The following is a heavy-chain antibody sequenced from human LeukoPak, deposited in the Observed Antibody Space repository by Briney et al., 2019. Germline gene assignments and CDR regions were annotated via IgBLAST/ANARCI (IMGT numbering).Heavy chain of an antibody. CDR2: IWYDGSNK. CDR1: GFTFSSYG. CDR3: ARTHYEFWSGYPLPFGY. J-gene: IGHJ4*02. V-gene: IGHV3-33*01. Sequence: PGRSLRLSCAASGFTFSSYGMHWVRQAPGKGLEWVAVIWYDGSNKYYADSVKGRFTISRDNSKNTLYLQMNSLRAEDTAVYYCARTHYEFWSGYPLPFGYWGQGTLVTVSS. D-gene: IGHD3-3*01.